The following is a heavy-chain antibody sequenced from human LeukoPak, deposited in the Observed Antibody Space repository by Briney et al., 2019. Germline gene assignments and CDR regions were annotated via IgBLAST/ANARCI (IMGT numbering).Heavy chain of an antibody. D-gene: IGHD3-22*01. J-gene: IGHJ4*02. CDR3: ARVLRKSITMIVVGGYDY. CDR1: GYTFTSYG. V-gene: IGHV1-18*01. Sequence: GASVKVSCKASGYTFTSYGISWVRQAPGQGLEWMGWISAYNGNTNYAQKLQGRVTMTTDTSTSTAYMELRSLRSDDTAVYYCARVLRKSITMIVVGGYDYWGQGTLVTVSS. CDR2: ISAYNGNT.